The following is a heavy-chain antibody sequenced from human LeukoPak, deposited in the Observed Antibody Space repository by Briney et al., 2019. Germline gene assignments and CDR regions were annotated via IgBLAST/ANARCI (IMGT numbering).Heavy chain of an antibody. V-gene: IGHV5-51*01. CDR2: IYPGDSDT. Sequence: GESLKISCQASKYIFSDYWIGWVRQMSGKGLEWMGIIYPGDSDTRYSPSFQGQVTISADKSISTAYLQWSSLKASDTAMYYCARRAYCGGDCYLDYWGQGTLVTVSS. J-gene: IGHJ4*02. CDR1: KYIFSDYW. CDR3: ARRAYCGGDCYLDY. D-gene: IGHD2-21*02.